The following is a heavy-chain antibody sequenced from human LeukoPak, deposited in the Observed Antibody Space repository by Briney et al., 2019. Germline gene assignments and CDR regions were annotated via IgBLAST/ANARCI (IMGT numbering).Heavy chain of an antibody. J-gene: IGHJ4*02. CDR3: ARVKESVVVIDY. Sequence: SETLSLTCAVSGGSISSGGYSWRWIRQPPGKGLEWIGYIYHSGSTYHNPSLKSRVTISVDRSKNQFSLKLSSVTAADTAVYYCARVKESVVVIDYWGQGTLVTVSS. D-gene: IGHD3-22*01. CDR2: IYHSGST. CDR1: GGSISSGGYS. V-gene: IGHV4-30-2*01.